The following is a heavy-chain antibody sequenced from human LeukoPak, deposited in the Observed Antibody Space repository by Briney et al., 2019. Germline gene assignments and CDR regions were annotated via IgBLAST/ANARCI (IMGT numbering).Heavy chain of an antibody. CDR2: ISSSSSYI. CDR3: ARVKWSIDAFDI. CDR1: GFTFSNAW. D-gene: IGHD2-15*01. V-gene: IGHV3-21*01. J-gene: IGHJ3*02. Sequence: PGGSLRLSCAASGFTFSNAWMSWVRQAPGKGLEWVSSISSSSSYIYYADSVKGRFTISRDNAKNSLYLQMNSLRAEDTAVYYCARVKWSIDAFDIWGQGTMVTVSS.